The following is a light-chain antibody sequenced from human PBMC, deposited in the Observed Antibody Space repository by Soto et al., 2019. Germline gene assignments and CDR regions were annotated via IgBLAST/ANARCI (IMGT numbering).Light chain of an antibody. CDR2: TAS. J-gene: IGKJ2*01. CDR1: QNISNF. V-gene: IGKV1-39*01. CDR3: QQIYNAPA. Sequence: DIQMTQSPSSLSASVGDRVTITCRASQNISNFLNWYQQKPGKAPNLLIYTASSLQSGVPSRFRGSGSWTDFTLTSSSLQPEDFATCFCQQIYNAPAFGQGTKRQI.